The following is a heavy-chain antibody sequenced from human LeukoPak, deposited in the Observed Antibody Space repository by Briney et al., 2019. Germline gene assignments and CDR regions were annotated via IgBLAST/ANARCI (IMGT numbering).Heavy chain of an antibody. CDR3: AKGGDSYKVGNY. Sequence: PSATLSLTCSVSGESITTRHYYWGWIRQPPGKGLEWIGSIYYGEATSYNPSLMSRGTITIDTSSNHFSLRLTSVTAADTAVYYCAKGGDSYKVGNYWGQGTLVTVSS. V-gene: IGHV4-39*07. J-gene: IGHJ4*02. D-gene: IGHD5-24*01. CDR1: GESITTRHYY. CDR2: IYYGEAT.